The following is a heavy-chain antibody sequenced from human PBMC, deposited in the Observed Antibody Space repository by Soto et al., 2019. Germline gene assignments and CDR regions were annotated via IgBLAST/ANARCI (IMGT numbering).Heavy chain of an antibody. V-gene: IGHV1-46*01. CDR3: ARRGVTDGGTVVLDY. J-gene: IGHJ4*02. CDR2: IDPSGGVT. D-gene: IGHD2-15*01. CDR1: GYTFTKFH. Sequence: ASVKVSCKASGYTFTKFHIHWVRQAPGQGLEWMGMIDPSGGVTRDAQRFQGRITMTSDTSTSSVYMELRGLTSEDTAVYYCARRGVTDGGTVVLDYWGQGTLVTVSS.